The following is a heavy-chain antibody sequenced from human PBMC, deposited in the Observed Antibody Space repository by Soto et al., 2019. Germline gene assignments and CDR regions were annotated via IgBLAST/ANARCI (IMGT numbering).Heavy chain of an antibody. J-gene: IGHJ4*02. CDR2: ISYDGSNK. Sequence: GGSLRLSCAASGFTFSSYAMHWVRQAPGKGLEWVAVISYDGSNKYYADSVKGRFTISRDNSKNTLYLQMNSLRAEDTAVYYCARSVGYNAARLDYWGQGTLVTVSS. CDR3: ARSVGYNAARLDY. D-gene: IGHD2-8*01. V-gene: IGHV3-30-3*01. CDR1: GFTFSSYA.